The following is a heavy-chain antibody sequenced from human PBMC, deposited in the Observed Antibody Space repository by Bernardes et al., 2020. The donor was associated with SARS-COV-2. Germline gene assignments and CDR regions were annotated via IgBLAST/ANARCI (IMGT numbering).Heavy chain of an antibody. J-gene: IGHJ6*02. CDR3: ARDGAGQLWLRAYYYGMDV. Sequence: VKVTCKASGYTFTNYGISWVRQAPGQELEWMGWISAYNGNTNYAQKLQGRVTMTTDTSTSTAYMELRSLRSDDTAVYYCARDGAGQLWLRAYYYGMDVWGQGTTVTVAS. CDR2: ISAYNGNT. D-gene: IGHD5-18*01. V-gene: IGHV1-18*04. CDR1: GYTFTNYG.